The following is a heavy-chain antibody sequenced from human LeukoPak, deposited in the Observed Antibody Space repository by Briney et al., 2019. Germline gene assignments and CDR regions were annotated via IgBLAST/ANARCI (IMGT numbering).Heavy chain of an antibody. CDR2: IKQDGSEK. J-gene: IGHJ6*03. V-gene: IGHV3-7*01. CDR1: GFTFSSCW. CDR3: ARARSLKDYYYYYMDV. Sequence: GGSLRLSCAASGFTFSSCWMSWVRQAPGKGLEWVANIKQDGSEKYYVDSVKGRFTISRDNAKNSLYLQMNSLRAEDTAVYYCARARSLKDYYYYYMDVWGKGTTVTVSS. D-gene: IGHD3-16*02.